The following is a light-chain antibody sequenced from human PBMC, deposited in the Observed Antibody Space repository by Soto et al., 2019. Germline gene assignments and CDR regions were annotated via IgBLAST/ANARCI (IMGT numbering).Light chain of an antibody. CDR1: QSVGRN. CDR2: GAS. V-gene: IGKV3-15*01. J-gene: IGKJ2*01. Sequence: EIMMTQSPATLSVSPGERATLSYRASQSVGRNLAWYQQKPGQGPRLLIYGASTRATGIPARFSGSGSGTDFTLTISSLQSEDFAVYYCQQYNDWPPYTFGQGTKLEIK. CDR3: QQYNDWPPYT.